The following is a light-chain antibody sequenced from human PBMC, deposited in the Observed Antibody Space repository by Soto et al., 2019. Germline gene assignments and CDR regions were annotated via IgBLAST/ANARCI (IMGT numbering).Light chain of an antibody. CDR1: SSNIGAGHD. Sequence: QSVLTQLPSVSGAPGQRVTISCTGSSSNIGAGHDVHWYQQVPGTAPKLLVSGNTNRPSGVPDRFSGSNSGTSASLAITGLQAEDEADYYCQSFDSSLNGWVFGGGTKVTVL. CDR2: GNT. CDR3: QSFDSSLNGWV. V-gene: IGLV1-40*01. J-gene: IGLJ3*02.